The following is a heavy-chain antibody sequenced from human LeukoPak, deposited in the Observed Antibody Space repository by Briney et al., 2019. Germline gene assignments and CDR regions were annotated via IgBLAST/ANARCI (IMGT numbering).Heavy chain of an antibody. J-gene: IGHJ4*02. Sequence: GGSLRLSCAASGFTFSSYGMHWVRQAPGKGLEWVAVISYDGSNKYYADSVKGRFTISRDNAKNSLYLQMNSLRAEDTAVYYCAKELELDSSGYYYVGGFDYWGQGTLVTVSS. CDR2: ISYDGSNK. CDR1: GFTFSSYG. CDR3: AKELELDSSGYYYVGGFDY. D-gene: IGHD3-22*01. V-gene: IGHV3-30*18.